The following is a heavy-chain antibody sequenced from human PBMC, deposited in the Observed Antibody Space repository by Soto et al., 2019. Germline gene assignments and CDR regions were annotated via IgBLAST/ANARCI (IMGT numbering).Heavy chain of an antibody. CDR1: GLPFSSHA. J-gene: IGHJ4*02. CDR2: ISISGGNT. Sequence: EVQLLESGGGLVQPGGSLRLSCAASGLPFSSHAMSWVRQAPGKGLEWVSSISISGGNTYYADSVRGRFTISRDNSKNTLYLNMSSLTAEDTAIDYCANEIRPNDYWGQGTLVTVSS. CDR3: ANEIRPNDY. V-gene: IGHV3-23*01.